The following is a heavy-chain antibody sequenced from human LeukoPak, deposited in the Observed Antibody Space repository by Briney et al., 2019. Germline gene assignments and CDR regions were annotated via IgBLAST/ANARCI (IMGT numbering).Heavy chain of an antibody. Sequence: SSETLSLTCAVSGGSISSCGYSWSWIRQPPGKGLEWIGYIYHSGSTYYNPSLKSRVTISVDRSKNQFSLKLSSVTAADTAVYYCAIGITANDSFDSWGQGRMVTVSS. CDR1: GGSISSCGYS. J-gene: IGHJ3*02. CDR3: AIGITANDSFDS. CDR2: IYHSGST. V-gene: IGHV4-30-2*01.